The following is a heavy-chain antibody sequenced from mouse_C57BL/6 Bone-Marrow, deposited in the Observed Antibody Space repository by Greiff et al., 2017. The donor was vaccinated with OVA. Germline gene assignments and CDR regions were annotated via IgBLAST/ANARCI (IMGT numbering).Heavy chain of an antibody. J-gene: IGHJ3*01. CDR3: AREGGTYGNYRFAY. CDR2: IDPPDSYT. Sequence: QVQLQQPGAELVMPGASVKLSCKASGYTFTSYWMHWVKQRPGQGLEWIGEIDPPDSYTNYNQKFKGKSTLTVDKSSSTAYMQLSRLTSEDSAVYYSAREGGTYGNYRFAYWCQGTLVTVSA. V-gene: IGHV1-69*01. CDR1: GYTFTSYW. D-gene: IGHD2-1*01.